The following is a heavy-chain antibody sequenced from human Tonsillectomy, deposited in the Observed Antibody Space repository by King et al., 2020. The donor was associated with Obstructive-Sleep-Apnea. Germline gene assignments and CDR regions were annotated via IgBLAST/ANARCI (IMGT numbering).Heavy chain of an antibody. Sequence: VQLQESGPGLVKPSETLSLTCTVSGCSINSYYWNWIRQPPGKGLEWIVYIYYSGSTNYNPSLKSRVTISVDTSKKQFSLKLSSVTAADTAVYYCARYTANSFDYWGQGTLVTVSS. J-gene: IGHJ4*02. D-gene: IGHD5-18*01. CDR1: GCSINSYY. V-gene: IGHV4-59*08. CDR2: IYYSGST. CDR3: ARYTANSFDY.